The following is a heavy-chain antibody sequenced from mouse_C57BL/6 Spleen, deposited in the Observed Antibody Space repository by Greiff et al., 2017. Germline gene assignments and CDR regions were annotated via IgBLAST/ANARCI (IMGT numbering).Heavy chain of an antibody. V-gene: IGHV1-80*01. Sequence: QVQLQQSGAELVKPGASVKISCKASGYAFSSYWMNWVKQRPGKGLEWIGQIYPGDGDTNYNGKFKGKATLTADKSSSTAYMQLSSLTSEDSAVYFCARRGATVNAMDYWGQGTSVTVSS. D-gene: IGHD1-1*01. CDR1: GYAFSSYW. CDR3: ARRGATVNAMDY. CDR2: IYPGDGDT. J-gene: IGHJ4*01.